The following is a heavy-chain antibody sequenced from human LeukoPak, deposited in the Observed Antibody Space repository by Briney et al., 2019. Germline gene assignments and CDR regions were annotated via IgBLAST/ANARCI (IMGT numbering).Heavy chain of an antibody. Sequence: PSETLSLTCTVSGGSISSYYWSWIRQPPGKGLEWIGYIYYSGSTNYDPSLKSRVTISVDTSKNQFSLKLSSVTAADTAVYYCARAGGYDSNWFDPWGQGTLVTVSS. D-gene: IGHD5-12*01. V-gene: IGHV4-59*01. CDR3: ARAGGYDSNWFDP. CDR2: IYYSGST. CDR1: GGSISSYY. J-gene: IGHJ5*02.